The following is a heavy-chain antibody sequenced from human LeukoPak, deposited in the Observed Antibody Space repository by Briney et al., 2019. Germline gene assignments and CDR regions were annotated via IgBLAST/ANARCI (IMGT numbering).Heavy chain of an antibody. CDR1: GFTFSNAW. CDR3: MAEYSSSWFRFDY. Sequence: GGSLRLSCAASGFTFSNAWMSWVRQAPGKGLEWVGRIKSKTDGGTTDYAAPVKGRFTISRDDSKNTLYLQMNSLKTEDTAVYYCMAEYSSSWFRFDYWGQGTLVTVSS. CDR2: IKSKTDGGTT. V-gene: IGHV3-15*01. J-gene: IGHJ4*02. D-gene: IGHD6-13*01.